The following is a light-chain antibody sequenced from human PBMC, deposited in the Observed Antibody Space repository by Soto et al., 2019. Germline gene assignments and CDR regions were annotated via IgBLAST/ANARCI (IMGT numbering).Light chain of an antibody. CDR1: QSISPW. J-gene: IGKJ1*01. CDR2: KAS. Sequence: DIQMTQSPSTLSAFVGDRVTLTCRASQSISPWLAWYQQRPGKAPKLLIYKASSLESGVPSRFSGSGSGTEFILTINSXQPDDSATYYCQHYNSYSWTFGQGTKVDIK. V-gene: IGKV1-5*03. CDR3: QHYNSYSWT.